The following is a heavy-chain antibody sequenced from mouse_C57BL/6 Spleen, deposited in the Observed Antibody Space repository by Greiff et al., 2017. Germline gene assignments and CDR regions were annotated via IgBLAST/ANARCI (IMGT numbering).Heavy chain of an antibody. CDR3: ARGRYYGSSYWYCHV. CDR1: GYAFSSYW. V-gene: IGHV1-80*01. J-gene: IGHJ1*03. D-gene: IGHD1-1*01. CDR2: IYPGDGDT. Sequence: QLQQSGAELVKPGASVKISCKDSGYAFSSYWMNWVKQRPGKGLEWIGQIYPGDGDTNYNGRFKGKATLTADKSSSTVYMQISSLTSEDSAVYVCARGRYYGSSYWYCHVWGTGTTVTVSS.